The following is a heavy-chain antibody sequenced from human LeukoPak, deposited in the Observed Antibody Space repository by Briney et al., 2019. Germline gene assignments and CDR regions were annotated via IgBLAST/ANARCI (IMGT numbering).Heavy chain of an antibody. J-gene: IGHJ4*02. CDR1: GYTFTGYY. CDR2: INPNSGGT. D-gene: IGHD3-10*01. V-gene: IGHV1-2*02. CDR3: ARDSRRTYYYGSGSEY. Sequence: GASVKVSCKASGYTFTGYYMHWVRQAPGQGLEWMGWINPNSGGTNYAQKFQGRVTMTRDTSISTAYMELSRLRSDDTAVYYCARDSRRTYYYGSGSEYWGQGTLVTVSS.